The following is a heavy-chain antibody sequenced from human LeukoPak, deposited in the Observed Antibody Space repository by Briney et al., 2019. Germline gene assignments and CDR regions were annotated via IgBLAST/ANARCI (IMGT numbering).Heavy chain of an antibody. CDR3: ARKYSGNYYNYFDY. Sequence: ASVKVSCKASGYTFTSYDINWVRQATGQGLEWMGWMNPKSGNTGYAQKFQGRVTMTRDTSTSTVYMELSSLRSEDTAVYYCARKYSGNYYNYFDYWGQGALVTVSS. CDR1: GYTFTSYD. J-gene: IGHJ4*02. CDR2: MNPKSGNT. D-gene: IGHD1-26*01. V-gene: IGHV1-8*01.